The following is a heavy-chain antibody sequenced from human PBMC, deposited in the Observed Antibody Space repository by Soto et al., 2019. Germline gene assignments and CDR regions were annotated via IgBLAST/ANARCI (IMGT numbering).Heavy chain of an antibody. CDR3: AKGGTIQLWVLAYFDY. Sequence: PGGSLRLSCAASGFTFSSYAMSWVRQAPGKGLEWVSAISGSGGSTYYADSVKGRFTISRDNSKNTLYLQMNSLRAEDTAVYYCAKGGTIQLWVLAYFDYWGQGTLVTVSS. J-gene: IGHJ4*02. D-gene: IGHD5-18*01. CDR2: ISGSGGST. CDR1: GFTFSSYA. V-gene: IGHV3-23*01.